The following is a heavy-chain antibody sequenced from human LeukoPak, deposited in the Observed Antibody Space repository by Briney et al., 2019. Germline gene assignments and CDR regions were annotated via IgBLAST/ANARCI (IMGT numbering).Heavy chain of an antibody. D-gene: IGHD3-10*01. V-gene: IGHV4-31*03. CDR1: GDSISSGYYY. CDR2: ISYSGST. J-gene: IGHJ5*02. Sequence: SETLSLTCTVPGDSISSGYYYWSWIRQLPGKGLEWIGYISYSGSTYYNPSLKSRLTISLDTSKNQFSLRLTSVTAADTAVYYCAKNGHYYDSVRGWFDPWGQGTLVTVSS. CDR3: AKNGHYYDSVRGWFDP.